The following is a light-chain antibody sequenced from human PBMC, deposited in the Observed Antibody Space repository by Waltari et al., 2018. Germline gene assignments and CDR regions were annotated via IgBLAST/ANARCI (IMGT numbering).Light chain of an antibody. V-gene: IGKV2-30*01. Sequence: VLVQSPLSLPVSLGQPASISCRPTQSLVFVDGNTYLNWLHQRPGQSPRRLIYNVSNRESGVPDRFTGSGSGTGFTLKISRVAAEDVGVYYCVQGTGWPWTFGQGTKVEIK. CDR2: NVS. J-gene: IGKJ1*01. CDR3: VQGTGWPWT. CDR1: QSLVFVDGNTY.